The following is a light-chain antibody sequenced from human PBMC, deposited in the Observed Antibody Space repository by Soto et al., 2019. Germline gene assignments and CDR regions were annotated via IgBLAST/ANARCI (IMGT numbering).Light chain of an antibody. CDR2: DAY. CDR1: QSFRGL. J-gene: IGKJ5*01. CDR3: QQRHMWPIT. V-gene: IGKV3-11*01. Sequence: EVVLTQSPVTLSLSPGERATLSCRASQSFRGLLAWYQQKPGQAPRLLIYDAYNRATGIPPRFSGSGSGTDFTLTFSSLEPEDSAVSYCQQRHMWPITFGQGTRLDIK.